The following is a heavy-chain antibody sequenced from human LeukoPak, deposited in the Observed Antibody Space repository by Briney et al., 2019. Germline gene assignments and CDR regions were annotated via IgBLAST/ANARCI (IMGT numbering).Heavy chain of an antibody. Sequence: PSETLSLTCAVYGGSFSGYYWTWIRQTPEKGLEWIGEMNPSGSTSYNPSLKSRVTISVDTSKNQFSLKLSSVTAADTAVYYRARGRQDVTMIVVVITAVSYYLDVWGKGTTVTVS. CDR1: GGSFSGYY. J-gene: IGHJ6*03. CDR3: ARGRQDVTMIVVVITAVSYYLDV. V-gene: IGHV4-34*01. D-gene: IGHD3-22*01. CDR2: MNPSGST.